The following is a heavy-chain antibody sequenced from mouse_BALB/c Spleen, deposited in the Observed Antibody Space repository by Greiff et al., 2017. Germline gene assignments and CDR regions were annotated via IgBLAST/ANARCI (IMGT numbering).Heavy chain of an antibody. Sequence: VQLQQSGAELARPGASVKLSYKASGYTFTSYWMQWVKQRPGQGLEWIGAIYPGDGDTRYTQKFKGKATLTADKSSSTAYMQLSSLASEDSAVYYCAREWLYYFDYWGQGTTLTVSS. D-gene: IGHD1-3*01. J-gene: IGHJ2*01. CDR1: GYTFTSYW. CDR3: AREWLYYFDY. V-gene: IGHV1-87*01. CDR2: IYPGDGDT.